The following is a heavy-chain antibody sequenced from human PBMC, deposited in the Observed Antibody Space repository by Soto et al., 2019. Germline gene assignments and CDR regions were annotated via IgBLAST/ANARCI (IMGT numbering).Heavy chain of an antibody. D-gene: IGHD5-12*01. CDR2: IYYTGST. Sequence: SETLSLTCTVSGASISAFYWSWIRQPPGKGLEWIGHIYYTGSTNYNPSLMSRVNISLDTSKNQFSLKLDSLTAADTAVYYCARRRDGYTGVWFDPWGQGTLVT. CDR1: GASISAFY. CDR3: ARRRDGYTGVWFDP. J-gene: IGHJ5*02. V-gene: IGHV4-59*01.